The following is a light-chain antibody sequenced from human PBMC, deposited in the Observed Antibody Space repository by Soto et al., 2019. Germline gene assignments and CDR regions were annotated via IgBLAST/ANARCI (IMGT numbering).Light chain of an antibody. CDR3: AAWDDSLSGPL. CDR2: RNN. V-gene: IGLV1-47*01. CDR1: SSNIGSNE. Sequence: QSVLTQPPSASGTPGQRVTISCSGSSSNIGSNEVYWYQQLPGTAPKLLIYRNNQRPSGVPDRFSGSKSGTSASLAISGLRSEDEASYYCAAWDDSLSGPLFGGGTKLTVL. J-gene: IGLJ2*01.